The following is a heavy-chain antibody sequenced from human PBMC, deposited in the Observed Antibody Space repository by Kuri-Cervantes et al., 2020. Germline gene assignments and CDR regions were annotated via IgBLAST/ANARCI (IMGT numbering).Heavy chain of an antibody. D-gene: IGHD2-21*02. J-gene: IGHJ6*02. CDR3: AVAYCGGDCSGTYYYYGMDV. Sequence: LSLTCAASGFTFSSYWMHWVRQAPGKGLVWVSRINSDGSSTSYADSVKGRFTISRDNAKNTLYLQMNSLRAEDTAVYYCAVAYCGGDCSGTYYYYGMDVWGQGTTVTVSS. V-gene: IGHV3-74*01. CDR2: INSDGSST. CDR1: GFTFSSYW.